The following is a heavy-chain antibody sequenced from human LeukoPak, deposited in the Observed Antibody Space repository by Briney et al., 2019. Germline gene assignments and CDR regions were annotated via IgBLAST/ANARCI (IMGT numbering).Heavy chain of an antibody. CDR1: GSTFDDHG. J-gene: IGHJ4*02. Sequence: GGSLRLSCAASGSTFDDHGMSWVRQVPGKGLEWVAGINWNGGSTGYADSVKGRFTISRDNAKNSLFLQMNSLRAEDTALYYCAMGDSSGWCFDYWGQGTLVTVSS. CDR3: AMGDSSGWCFDY. V-gene: IGHV3-20*04. CDR2: INWNGGST. D-gene: IGHD6-19*01.